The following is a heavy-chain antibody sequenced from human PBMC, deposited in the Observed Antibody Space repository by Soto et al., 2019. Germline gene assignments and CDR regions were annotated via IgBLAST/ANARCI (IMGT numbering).Heavy chain of an antibody. D-gene: IGHD6-13*01. CDR2: IYYSGST. CDR1: GASISSSSFH. CDR3: ARRERAAGTDWWFDP. J-gene: IGHJ5*02. V-gene: IGHV4-39*01. Sequence: SETLSLTCNVSGASISSSSFHWGWIRQPPGKGLEWIGSIYYSGSTYYSPSLKSRVTISVVTSKNQFSLKLSSVTAADTAVYYCARRERAAGTDWWFDPWGQGTLVTVSS.